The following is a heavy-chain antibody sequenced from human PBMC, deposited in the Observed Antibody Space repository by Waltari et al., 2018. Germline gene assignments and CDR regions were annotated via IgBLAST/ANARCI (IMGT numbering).Heavy chain of an antibody. J-gene: IGHJ3*02. CDR3: ARDPVARFYDSSGEDAFDI. CDR2: ISSSSSYI. V-gene: IGHV3-21*01. CDR1: GFTFSSYS. D-gene: IGHD3-22*01. Sequence: EVQLAESGGGLVKPGGSLRLSCAASGFTFSSYSMNWVRQAPGKGLEWVSSISSSSSYIYYADSVKGRFTISRDNAKNSLYLQMNSLRAEDTAVYYCARDPVARFYDSSGEDAFDIWGQGTMVTVSS.